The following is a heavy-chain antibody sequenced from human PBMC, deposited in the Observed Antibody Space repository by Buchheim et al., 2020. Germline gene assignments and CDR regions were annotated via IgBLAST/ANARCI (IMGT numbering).Heavy chain of an antibody. CDR2: INAGNGNT. V-gene: IGHV1-3*01. Sequence: QVQLVQSGAEVKKPGASVKVSCKASGYTFTSYAMHWVRQAPGQRLEWMGWINAGNGNTNYSPKFQGSVTITRDTSATTAYMELSSLRSEDTAVYYCARDHSSGSFDYWGQGTL. J-gene: IGHJ4*02. CDR3: ARDHSSGSFDY. CDR1: GYTFTSYA. D-gene: IGHD6-19*01.